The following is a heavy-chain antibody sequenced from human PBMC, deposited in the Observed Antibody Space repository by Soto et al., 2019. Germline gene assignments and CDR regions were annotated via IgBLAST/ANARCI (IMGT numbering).Heavy chain of an antibody. CDR3: ARVGYDIGTGYLTLPEGWLDP. V-gene: IGHV3-74*01. J-gene: IGHJ5*02. CDR1: GFTFSSYW. D-gene: IGHD3-9*01. Sequence: GGSLRLSCAASGFTFSSYWMHWVRQAPGKRLVWVSRINGDGSSTSYADSVKGRFTISRDNAKNTLYLQMNSLRAEDTAVYYCARVGYDIGTGYLTLPEGWLDPWGQGTLVTVSS. CDR2: INGDGSST.